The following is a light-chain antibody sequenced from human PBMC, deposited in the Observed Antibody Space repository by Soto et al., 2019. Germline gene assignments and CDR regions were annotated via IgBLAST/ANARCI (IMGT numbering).Light chain of an antibody. CDR1: QSVSSN. J-gene: IGKJ1*01. Sequence: EIVMTQSPATLSVSPGERATLSCRASQSVSSNLAWYQQKPGQAPRLLIYGASTRATGIPDRFSGSGSGTDFTLTISRLEPEDFAVYYCQQYSDSVGTFGQGTKVDI. CDR2: GAS. CDR3: QQYSDSVGT. V-gene: IGKV3D-15*01.